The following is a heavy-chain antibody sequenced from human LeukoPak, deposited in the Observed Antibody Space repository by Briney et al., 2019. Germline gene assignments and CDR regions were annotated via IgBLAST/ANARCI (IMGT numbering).Heavy chain of an antibody. J-gene: IGHJ5*02. CDR3: ARIRVLRFLEWLDWFDP. D-gene: IGHD3-3*01. CDR1: GGSFSGYY. Sequence: SETLSLTCAVYGGSFSGYYWSWIRQPPGKGLEWIGEINHSGSTNYNPSLKSRVTISVDTSKNQFPLKLSSVTAADTAVYYCARIRVLRFLEWLDWFDPWGQGTLVTVSS. V-gene: IGHV4-34*01. CDR2: INHSGST.